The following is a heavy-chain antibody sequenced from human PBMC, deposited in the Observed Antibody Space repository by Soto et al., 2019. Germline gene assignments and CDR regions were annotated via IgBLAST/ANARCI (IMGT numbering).Heavy chain of an antibody. J-gene: IGHJ6*02. Sequence: ASVKVSCKASGYTFTSYGISWVRQAPGQGLEWMGWISAYNGNTNYAQKLQGRVTMTTDTSTSTAYMELRSLRSDDTAVYYCARDYRQLEYYYGMDVWGQGTTVTVSS. D-gene: IGHD3-16*02. CDR1: GYTFTSYG. V-gene: IGHV1-18*01. CDR2: ISAYNGNT. CDR3: ARDYRQLEYYYGMDV.